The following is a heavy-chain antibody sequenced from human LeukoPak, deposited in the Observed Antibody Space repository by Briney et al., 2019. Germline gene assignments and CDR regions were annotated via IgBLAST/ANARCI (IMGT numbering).Heavy chain of an antibody. CDR2: IGGSGGST. Sequence: PGGSLRLSCAASGFTFSSYAMSWVRQAPGKGLEWVSAIGGSGGSTYYADSVKGRFTISRDNSKNTLYLQMNSLRAEDTAVYYCAKDGYATGTYYDILTGYFDYWGQGTLVTVSS. V-gene: IGHV3-23*01. CDR3: AKDGYATGTYYDILTGYFDY. J-gene: IGHJ4*02. CDR1: GFTFSSYA. D-gene: IGHD3-9*01.